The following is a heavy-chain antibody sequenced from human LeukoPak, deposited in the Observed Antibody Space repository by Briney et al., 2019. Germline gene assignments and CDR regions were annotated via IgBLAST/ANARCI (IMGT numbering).Heavy chain of an antibody. CDR2: IYYSGST. V-gene: IGHV4-31*03. D-gene: IGHD3-22*01. CDR1: GGSISSGGYY. J-gene: IGHJ3*02. Sequence: SETLSLTCTVSGGSISSGGYYWSWIRQLPEKGLEWIGYIYYSGSTYYNPSLKSRVTISVDTSKNQFSLKLSSVTAADTAVYYCARLYYYDTSGYSGAFDIWGQGTMVTVSS. CDR3: ARLYYYDTSGYSGAFDI.